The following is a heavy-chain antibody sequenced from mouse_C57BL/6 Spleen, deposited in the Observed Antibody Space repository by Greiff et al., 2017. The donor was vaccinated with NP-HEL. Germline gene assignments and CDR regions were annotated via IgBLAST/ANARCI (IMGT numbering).Heavy chain of an antibody. CDR2: IYPGSGST. CDR1: GYTFTSYW. Sequence: QVQLQQPGAELVKPGASVKMSCKASGYTFTSYWITWVKQRPGQGLEWIGDIYPGSGSTNYNEKFKSKATLTVDTSSSTAYMQLSSLTSEDSAVYYCARFPPPYGSSYFAMDYWGQGTSVTVSS. V-gene: IGHV1-55*01. CDR3: ARFPPPYGSSYFAMDY. D-gene: IGHD1-1*01. J-gene: IGHJ4*01.